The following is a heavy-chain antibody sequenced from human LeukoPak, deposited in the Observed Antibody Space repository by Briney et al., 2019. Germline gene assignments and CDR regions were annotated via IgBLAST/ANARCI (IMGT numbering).Heavy chain of an antibody. CDR3: AKGGYSSSWDAFDI. Sequence: GGSLRLSCAASGFTFSSYGMHWVRQAPGKGLEWVAVISYDGSNKYYADSVKGRFTISRDNSMNTLYLQMNSLRAEDTAVYYCAKGGYSSSWDAFDIWGQGTMVTVSS. CDR2: ISYDGSNK. CDR1: GFTFSSYG. D-gene: IGHD6-13*01. V-gene: IGHV3-30*18. J-gene: IGHJ3*02.